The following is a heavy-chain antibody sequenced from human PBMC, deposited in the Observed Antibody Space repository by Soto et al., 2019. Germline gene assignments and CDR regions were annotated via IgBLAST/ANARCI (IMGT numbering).Heavy chain of an antibody. CDR2: INHSGFT. D-gene: IGHD1-26*01. CDR1: GWSLRGHY. V-gene: IGHV4-34*01. J-gene: IGHJ4*02. CDR3: ARAAVKLGATLFDS. Sequence: PSETLSLTCSVSGWSLRGHYWSWIRQSPEKGLEWIGEINHSGFTNYNPTLKSRVTISRDASKNQFSLRLSSMTAADSAVYFCARAAVKLGATLFDSWGQGTLVTSPQ.